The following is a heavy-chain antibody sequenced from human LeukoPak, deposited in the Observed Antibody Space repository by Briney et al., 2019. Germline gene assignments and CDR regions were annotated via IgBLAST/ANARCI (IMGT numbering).Heavy chain of an antibody. CDR1: GYTFTSYG. CDR2: ISAYNGNT. V-gene: IGHV1-18*01. Sequence: ASVKASCKASGYTFTSYGISWVRQAPGQGLEWMGWISAYNGNTNYAQKFQGRVTITRDTSASTAYMELSSLRSEDTAVYYCARDWSYDILTGPSTFDYWGQGTLVTVSS. D-gene: IGHD3-9*01. CDR3: ARDWSYDILTGPSTFDY. J-gene: IGHJ4*02.